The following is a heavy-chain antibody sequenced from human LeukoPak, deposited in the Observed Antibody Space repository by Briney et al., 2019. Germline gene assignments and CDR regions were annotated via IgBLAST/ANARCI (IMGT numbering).Heavy chain of an antibody. CDR2: INHSGST. CDR3: ARVGGRYYYYMDV. Sequence: PSETLSLTCAVYGGSFSGYYWSWIRQPPGKGLEWIGEINHSGSTNYNPSLKSRVTISVDTSKNQFSLKLSSVTAADTAVYYCARVGGRYYYYMDVWGKGTTATVSS. CDR1: GGSFSGYY. D-gene: IGHD3-16*01. V-gene: IGHV4-34*01. J-gene: IGHJ6*03.